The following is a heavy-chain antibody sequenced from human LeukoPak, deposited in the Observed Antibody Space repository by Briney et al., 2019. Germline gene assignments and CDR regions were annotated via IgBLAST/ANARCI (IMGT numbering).Heavy chain of an antibody. CDR1: GVTFSNYW. CDR2: TKQDGSDK. V-gene: IGHV3-7*01. D-gene: IGHD5-24*01. Sequence: GGSLRLSCAASGVTFSNYWMTWVRQGPGKGLEWVASTKQDGSDKYYVDSVKGRFTISRDNTKNSLYLQMNSLRGEDTAVYYCARDRDGYNHASDIWGQGTMVTVSS. CDR3: ARDRDGYNHASDI. J-gene: IGHJ3*02.